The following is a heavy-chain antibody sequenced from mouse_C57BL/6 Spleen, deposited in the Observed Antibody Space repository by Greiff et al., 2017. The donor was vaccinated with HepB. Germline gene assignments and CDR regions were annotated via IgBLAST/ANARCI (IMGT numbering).Heavy chain of an antibody. CDR3: ARRNYGSSPGEYYFDY. CDR2: INPNNGGT. Sequence: EVQLQQSGPELVKPGTSVKMSCKASGYTFTDYNMHWVKQSHGKSLEWIGYINPNNGGTSYNQKFKGKATLTVNKSSSTAYMELRSLTSEDSAVYYCARRNYGSSPGEYYFDYWGQGTTLTVSS. J-gene: IGHJ2*01. CDR1: GYTFTDYN. D-gene: IGHD1-1*01. V-gene: IGHV1-22*01.